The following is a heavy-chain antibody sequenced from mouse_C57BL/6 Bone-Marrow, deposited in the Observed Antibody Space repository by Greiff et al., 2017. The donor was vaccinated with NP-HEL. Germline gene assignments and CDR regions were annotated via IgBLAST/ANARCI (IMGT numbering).Heavy chain of an antibody. Sequence: VQLQQSGAELVKPGASVKLSCTASGFNIKDYYMHWVKQRPEQGLEWIGRIDPEDGETKYAAKFQGKATLTADTSSNTAYLQLSSLTSEDTAVYYCAVAYYSNFHDWGQGTTLTVSS. CDR1: GFNIKDYY. CDR3: AVAYYSNFHD. CDR2: IDPEDGET. D-gene: IGHD2-5*01. J-gene: IGHJ2*01. V-gene: IGHV14-2*01.